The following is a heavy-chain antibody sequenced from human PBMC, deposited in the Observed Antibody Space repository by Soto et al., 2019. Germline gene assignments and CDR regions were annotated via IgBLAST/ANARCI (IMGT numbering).Heavy chain of an antibody. Sequence: EVQLVESGGVVVQPGGSLRLSCAASGFTFDDYTMHWVRQAPGKGLEWVSLISWDGGSTYYADSVKGRFTISRDNSKNSLYLQMNSLRTEDTALYYCAKEARITMVRGVKVSYYYGMDVWGQGTTVTVSS. D-gene: IGHD3-10*01. J-gene: IGHJ6*02. CDR2: ISWDGGST. V-gene: IGHV3-43*01. CDR1: GFTFDDYT. CDR3: AKEARITMVRGVKVSYYYGMDV.